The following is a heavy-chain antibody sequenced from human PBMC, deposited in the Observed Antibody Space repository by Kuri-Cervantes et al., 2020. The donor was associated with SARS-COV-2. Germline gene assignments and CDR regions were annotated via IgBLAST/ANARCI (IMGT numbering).Heavy chain of an antibody. CDR1: GGTFSSYA. Sequence: SVKVSCKASGGTFSSYAISWVRQAPGQGLEWMGGIIPIFGTANYAQKFQGRVTITTDESTSTAYMELSRLRSDDTAAYYCARDRDDAFDIWGQGTMVTVSS. J-gene: IGHJ3*02. V-gene: IGHV1-69*05. CDR3: ARDRDDAFDI. CDR2: IIPIFGTA.